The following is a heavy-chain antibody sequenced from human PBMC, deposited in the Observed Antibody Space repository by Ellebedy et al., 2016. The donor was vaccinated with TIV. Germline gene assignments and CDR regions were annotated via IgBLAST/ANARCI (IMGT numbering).Heavy chain of an antibody. D-gene: IGHD3-3*01. J-gene: IGHJ4*02. Sequence: AASVKVSCKASGGNFNNYGFSWVRQAPRQGLEWMGGIIPFFGTAVYSQTFQGRVTITADEYTSTAYMEVSTLSSEDTAVYYCARAREWNGVDGSGYYFDSWGQGTLITVSS. CDR3: ARAREWNGVDGSGYYFDS. CDR2: IIPFFGTA. CDR1: GGNFNNYG. V-gene: IGHV1-69*13.